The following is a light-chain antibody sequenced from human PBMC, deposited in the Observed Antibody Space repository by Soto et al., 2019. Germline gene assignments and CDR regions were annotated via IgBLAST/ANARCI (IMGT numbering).Light chain of an antibody. CDR2: ATS. V-gene: IGKV1-27*01. CDR3: QKYNSAPLT. Sequence: DVQMTQSPSSLSASVGDRVTITCRASQGIAPYLAWFQQKPGKVPKLLIYATSTLQSGVPSRFRGSGSGTAFTLTISSLQPEDVAPYYCQKYNSAPLTFGGGTKVEIK. CDR1: QGIAPY. J-gene: IGKJ4*01.